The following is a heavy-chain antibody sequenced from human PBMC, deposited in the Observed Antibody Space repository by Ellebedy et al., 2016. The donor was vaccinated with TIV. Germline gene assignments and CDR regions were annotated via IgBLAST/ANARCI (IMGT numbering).Heavy chain of an antibody. CDR3: VRERFPMPT. D-gene: IGHD3-16*01. J-gene: IGHJ4*02. Sequence: PGGSLRLSCAISGFAFRTYNMNWVRQAPGKGLQWVSVIYSGNKTHYADSVRGRFTISRDIFKNTIYLQMHGLRIEDTALYYCVRERFPMPTWGQGTLVTVSS. CDR2: IYSGNKT. CDR1: GFAFRTYN. V-gene: IGHV3-66*01.